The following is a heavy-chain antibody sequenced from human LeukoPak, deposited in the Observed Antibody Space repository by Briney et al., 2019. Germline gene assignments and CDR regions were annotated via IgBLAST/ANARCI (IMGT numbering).Heavy chain of an antibody. J-gene: IGHJ4*02. CDR1: GGSISSSSYY. V-gene: IGHV4-39*01. CDR3: ARLDYYDWGGY. CDR2: IYYSGST. D-gene: IGHD3-10*01. Sequence: SETLSLTCTVSGGSISSSSYYWGWIRQPPGKGLEWIGSIYYSGSTYYNLSLKSRVTISVDTSKNQFSLKLSSVTAADTAVYYCARLDYYDWGGYWGQGTLVTVSS.